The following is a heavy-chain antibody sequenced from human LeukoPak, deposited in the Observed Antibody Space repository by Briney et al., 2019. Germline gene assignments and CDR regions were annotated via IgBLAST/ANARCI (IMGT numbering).Heavy chain of an antibody. Sequence: GGSLRLSCTASGFTFGDYAMTWVRQAPGKGLEWVGFIRSNLYGGTPEYAASVKGRFTISRDDSNSIAYLEMDSLKTDDTAVYYYPQIHDSSGYYSLILPKWGQGTLVSVSS. V-gene: IGHV3-49*04. CDR1: GFTFGDYA. J-gene: IGHJ1*01. CDR3: PQIHDSSGYYSLILPK. CDR2: IRSNLYGGTP. D-gene: IGHD3-22*01.